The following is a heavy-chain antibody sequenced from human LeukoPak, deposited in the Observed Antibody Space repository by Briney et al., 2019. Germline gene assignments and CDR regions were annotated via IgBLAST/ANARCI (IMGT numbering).Heavy chain of an antibody. CDR1: GGSFSGYY. Sequence: PSAPLSLTCAVSGGSFSGYYWSWIRQPRGKGLEWIGEINHSGSTNYNPSLKSRVTISVDTSKNQFSLQLSSVTAADTAVYYCARDRYYGSGSYYNPRRGYFDYWGQGTLVTVSS. CDR3: ARDRYYGSGSYYNPRRGYFDY. V-gene: IGHV4-34*01. J-gene: IGHJ4*02. CDR2: INHSGST. D-gene: IGHD3-10*01.